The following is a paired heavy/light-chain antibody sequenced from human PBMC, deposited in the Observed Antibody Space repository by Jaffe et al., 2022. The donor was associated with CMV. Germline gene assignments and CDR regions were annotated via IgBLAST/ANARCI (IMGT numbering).Heavy chain of an antibody. CDR3: ARDYGSGSYTDSPSSSSLGARDAFDI. CDR1: GGSFSGYY. V-gene: IGHV4-34*01. D-gene: IGHD3-10*01. CDR2: INHSGST. Sequence: QVQLQQWGAGLLKPSETLSLTCAVYGGSFSGYYWSWIRQPPGKGLEWIGEINHSGSTNYNPSLKSRVTISVDTSKNQFSLKLSSVTAADTAVYYCARDYGSGSYTDSPSSSSLGARDAFDIWGQGTMVTVSS. J-gene: IGHJ3*02.
Light chain of an antibody. J-gene: IGKJ2*01. CDR3: QQSYSTPPMYT. CDR1: QSISSY. CDR2: AAS. V-gene: IGKV1-39*01. Sequence: DIQMTQSPSSLSASVGDRVTITCRASQSISSYLNWYQQKPGKAPKLLIYAASSLQSGVPSRFSGSGSGTDFTLTISSLQPEDFATYYCQQSYSTPPMYTFGQGTKLEIK.